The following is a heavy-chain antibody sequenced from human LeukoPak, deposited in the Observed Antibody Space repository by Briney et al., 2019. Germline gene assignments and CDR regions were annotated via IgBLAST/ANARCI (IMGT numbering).Heavy chain of an antibody. D-gene: IGHD1-20*01. CDR1: GFTVSSNY. Sequence: PGGSLRLSCAASGFTVSSNYMSWVRQAPGKGLEWVSVIYSGGSTYYADSVKGRFTISRDNSKNTLYLQTNSLRAEDTAVYYCARDITTWAFDIWGQGTMVTVSS. J-gene: IGHJ3*02. CDR3: ARDITTWAFDI. CDR2: IYSGGST. V-gene: IGHV3-66*01.